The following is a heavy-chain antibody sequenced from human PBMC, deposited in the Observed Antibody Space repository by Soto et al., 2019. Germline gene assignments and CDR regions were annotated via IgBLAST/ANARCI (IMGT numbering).Heavy chain of an antibody. CDR3: AREDKYYYDSSGYYPKQYGMDV. Sequence: ASVKVSCKASGYTFTSYGISWVRQAPGQGLDWMGWISAYNGNTNYAQKLQGRVTMTTDTSTSTAYMELRSLRSDDTAVYYCAREDKYYYDSSGYYPKQYGMDVWGQGTTVTVS. CDR1: GYTFTSYG. V-gene: IGHV1-18*01. D-gene: IGHD3-22*01. CDR2: ISAYNGNT. J-gene: IGHJ6*02.